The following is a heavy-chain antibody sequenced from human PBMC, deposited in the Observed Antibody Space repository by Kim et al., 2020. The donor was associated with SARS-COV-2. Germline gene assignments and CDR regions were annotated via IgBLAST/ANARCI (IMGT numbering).Heavy chain of an antibody. CDR3: ARRQMTTVDY. Sequence: TNSNPSPKSRVTIAVDTSKNQFTLKLSSVTAADTAVYYCARRQMTTVDYWGQGTLVTVSS. D-gene: IGHD4-17*01. V-gene: IGHV4-34*01. J-gene: IGHJ4*02. CDR2: T.